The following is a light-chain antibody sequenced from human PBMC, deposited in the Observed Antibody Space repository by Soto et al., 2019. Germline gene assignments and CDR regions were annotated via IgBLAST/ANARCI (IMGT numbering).Light chain of an antibody. J-gene: IGKJ1*01. CDR1: QSVSSN. CDR3: QQYNNWPPWT. Sequence: EIVMTQSPATLSVSPGERATLSCRASQSVSSNLAWYQQKPGQAPRLLIYGASTRATGIPARFSGSGSGTEFTLTITSLQSEYFAVYYCQQYNNWPPWTFGQGTEVDIK. V-gene: IGKV3-15*01. CDR2: GAS.